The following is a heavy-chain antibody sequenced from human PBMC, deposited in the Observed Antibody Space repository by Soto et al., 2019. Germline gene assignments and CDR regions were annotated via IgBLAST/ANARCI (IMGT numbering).Heavy chain of an antibody. V-gene: IGHV4-38-2*01. D-gene: IGHD1-26*01. CDR2: IYHSGST. CDR1: GYSISSGYY. Sequence: SETLSLTCAVSGYSISSGYYWGWIRQTPGKGLEWIGSIYHSGSTYNNPPLKSRVTISVDTYKIQSSLKLSSVTAADTAVYYCARGDGTSYFDYWGQGTLVTVSS. J-gene: IGHJ4*02. CDR3: ARGDGTSYFDY.